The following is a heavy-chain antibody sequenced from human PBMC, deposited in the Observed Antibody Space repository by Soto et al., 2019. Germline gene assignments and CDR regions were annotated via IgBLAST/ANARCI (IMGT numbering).Heavy chain of an antibody. CDR1: GGSISSYY. J-gene: IGHJ5*02. V-gene: IGHV4-59*01. D-gene: IGHD3-22*01. Sequence: SETLSLTCTGSGGSISSYYWSWIRQPPWKGLEWIGYIYYSGSNNYNPSLKSRVTISVDTSKNQFSLKLSSVTAEDTAVYYCAISHSTPYYYDSSGYYVGWFDPWGQGTLVTFSP. CDR2: IYYSGSN. CDR3: AISHSTPYYYDSSGYYVGWFDP.